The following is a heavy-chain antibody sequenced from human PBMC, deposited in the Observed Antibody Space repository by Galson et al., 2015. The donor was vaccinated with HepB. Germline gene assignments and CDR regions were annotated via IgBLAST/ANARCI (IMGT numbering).Heavy chain of an antibody. Sequence: QSGAEVKKPGESLKISCKDSEYSFTTYWIGWVRQKPGKGLEWMGTIYLVDSDTRYSPPFQGQVNISADKSIRTAYLQWSSLKASDTAMYYCARQAFSYDSSGYYRNYFDPWGQGTLVTVSS. CDR3: ARQAFSYDSSGYYRNYFDP. CDR1: EYSFTTYW. J-gene: IGHJ5*02. D-gene: IGHD3-22*01. CDR2: IYLVDSDT. V-gene: IGHV5-51*01.